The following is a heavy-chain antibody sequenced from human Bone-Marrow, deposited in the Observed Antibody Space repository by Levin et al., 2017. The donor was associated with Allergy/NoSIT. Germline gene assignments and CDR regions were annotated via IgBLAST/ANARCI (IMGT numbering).Heavy chain of an antibody. J-gene: IGHJ4*02. V-gene: IGHV3-74*01. CDR3: ARGGCSSTSCLDY. D-gene: IGHD2-2*01. CDR2: ITSDGSVT. CDR1: GYTFSNYY. Sequence: GGSLRLSCAASGYTFSNYYLHWVRQAAGKGLVWVSRITSDGSVTNYVDSVKGRFTISRDNAKNTLYLQMNSLSAEDTAVYYCARGGCSSTSCLDYWGQGTLVTVSS.